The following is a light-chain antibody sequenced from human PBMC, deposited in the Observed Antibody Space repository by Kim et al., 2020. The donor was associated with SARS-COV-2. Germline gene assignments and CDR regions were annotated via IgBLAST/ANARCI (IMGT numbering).Light chain of an antibody. CDR2: GNS. J-gene: IGLJ3*02. CDR3: QSYDNSLSGSWV. Sequence: VTSSCTGSSSNIVAGYDVHWYQQLPGTAPNLLIYGNSNRPSGVPDRFSGSKSGTSASVAITGLQAEDEADYYCQSYDNSLSGSWVFGGGTQLTVL. V-gene: IGLV1-40*01. CDR1: SSNIVAGYD.